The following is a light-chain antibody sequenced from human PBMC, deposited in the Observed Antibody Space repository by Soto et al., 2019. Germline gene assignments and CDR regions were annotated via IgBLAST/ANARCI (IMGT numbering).Light chain of an antibody. CDR3: SSYTGSTTLGV. CDR1: SSDVGGYNY. J-gene: IGLJ1*01. V-gene: IGLV2-14*01. CDR2: DVS. Sequence: QSALTQPASVSGSPGQSITISCTGTSSDVGGYNYVSWYQQHPGKAPKLIIYDVSNRPLGVSNRFSGSKSGNTASLTISGLQAEDEADYYCSSYTGSTTLGVFGTGTKVTVL.